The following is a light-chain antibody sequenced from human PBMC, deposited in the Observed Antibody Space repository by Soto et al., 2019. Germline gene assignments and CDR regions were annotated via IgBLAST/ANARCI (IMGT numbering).Light chain of an antibody. Sequence: NVFAPSPAPPSFFPGGRGTPSLRGLQRVSSYLAWYQQKPGQAPRLLIYDASNRATGIPARFSGSGSGTDFTLTISSLEPEDFAVYYCQQRSNWPPWTSGQGTKV. CDR2: DAS. V-gene: IGKV3-11*01. CDR3: QQRSNWPPWT. J-gene: IGKJ1*01. CDR1: QRVSSY.